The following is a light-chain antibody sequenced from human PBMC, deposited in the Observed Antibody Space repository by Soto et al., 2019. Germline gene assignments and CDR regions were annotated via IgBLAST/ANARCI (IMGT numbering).Light chain of an antibody. J-gene: IGLJ3*02. CDR1: SSDVGAYNF. CDR3: CSYAGSWE. Sequence: QSALTQPRSVSGSPGQSVTISCTGTSSDVGAYNFVSWYQQHPGKVPKLMIYDVTERPSGVPDRFSGSKSGNTASLTISGLQAEDEADYYCCSYAGSWEFGGGTKLTVL. V-gene: IGLV2-11*01. CDR2: DVT.